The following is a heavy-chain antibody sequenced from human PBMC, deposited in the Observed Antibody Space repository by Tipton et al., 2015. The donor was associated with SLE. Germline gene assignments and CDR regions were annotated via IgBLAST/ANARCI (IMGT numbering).Heavy chain of an antibody. CDR2: ITRRGKT. D-gene: IGHD3-10*01. CDR3: ARVGDYYNSGSRVFDH. V-gene: IGHV4-34*01. CDR1: DGSLSNYY. Sequence: TLSLTCAVHDGSLSNYYWSWFRRPPGRGLEWIGEITRRGKTNYNPSLKNRVTISVDTSKNQFSLNLRSVTAADTAVYFCARVGDYYNSGSRVFDHWGQGILVTVSS. J-gene: IGHJ4*02.